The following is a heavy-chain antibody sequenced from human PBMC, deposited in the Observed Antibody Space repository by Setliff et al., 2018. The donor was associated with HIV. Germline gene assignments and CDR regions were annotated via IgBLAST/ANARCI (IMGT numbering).Heavy chain of an antibody. J-gene: IGHJ2*01. CDR2: IYYSGST. V-gene: IGHV4-59*08. D-gene: IGHD6-13*01. Sequence: SETLSLTCTVSGGSISSYYWSWIRQPPGKGLEWIGYIYYSGSTNYHPSLKSRVTISVDTSKNQFSLKLSSVTAADTAVYYCARLCIAAAGTRSIPWYFDLWGRGTLVTVSS. CDR1: GGSISSYY. CDR3: ARLCIAAAGTRSIPWYFDL.